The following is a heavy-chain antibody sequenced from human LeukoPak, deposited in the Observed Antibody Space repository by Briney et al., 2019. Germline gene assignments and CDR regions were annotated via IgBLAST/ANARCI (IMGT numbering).Heavy chain of an antibody. Sequence: SETLSLTCTVSGGSISSSSYYWGWIRQPPGKGLEWIGSIYYSGSAYYNPSLKSRVTISVDTSKNQFSLKLSSVTAADTAVYYCARRAMITFGGVIVSFRDYWGQGTLVTVSS. CDR1: GGSISSSSYY. J-gene: IGHJ4*02. D-gene: IGHD3-16*02. V-gene: IGHV4-39*01. CDR3: ARRAMITFGGVIVSFRDY. CDR2: IYYSGSA.